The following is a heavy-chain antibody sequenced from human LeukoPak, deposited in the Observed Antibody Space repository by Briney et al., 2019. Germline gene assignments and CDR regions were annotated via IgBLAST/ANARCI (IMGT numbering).Heavy chain of an antibody. D-gene: IGHD3-16*02. CDR1: GFSVSSNY. V-gene: IGHV3-66*01. CDR2: IFGSGGST. J-gene: IGHJ4*02. CDR3: AREGRLGELSIDY. Sequence: GGSLRLSCAASGFSVSSNYMSWVRQAPGKGLEWVSGIFGSGGSTHYADSVKGRFTISRDNAKNTLYLQMNSLRAEDTAVYYCAREGRLGELSIDYWGQGTLVTVSS.